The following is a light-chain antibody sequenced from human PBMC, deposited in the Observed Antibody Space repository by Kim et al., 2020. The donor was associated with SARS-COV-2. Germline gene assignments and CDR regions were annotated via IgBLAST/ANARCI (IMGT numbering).Light chain of an antibody. CDR1: QSVSSTN. CDR2: GAS. Sequence: EIVLTQSPGTLSLSPGERATLSCRASQSVSSTNLAWYQQKPGQAPRLLIYGASNRATGIPDRFSGSGSGADFTLTISRLEPEDFAVYYCQQYVNSPRTFGQGTKVDIK. CDR3: QQYVNSPRT. V-gene: IGKV3-20*01. J-gene: IGKJ1*01.